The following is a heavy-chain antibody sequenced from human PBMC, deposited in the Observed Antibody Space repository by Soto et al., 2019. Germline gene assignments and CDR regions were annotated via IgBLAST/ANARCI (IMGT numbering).Heavy chain of an antibody. CDR3: ARINHQLLFIGY. Sequence: ESGPTLGNPPENLTLACTGSGFSLSNARMGVNWIRQPPGKALEWLAHIFSNDEKSYSTSLKSRLTISKDTSKSQVVLTMTNMDPVDTATYYCARINHQLLFIGYWGQGTLVTVSS. CDR2: IFSNDEK. CDR1: GFSLSNARMG. J-gene: IGHJ4*02. V-gene: IGHV2-26*01. D-gene: IGHD2-2*01.